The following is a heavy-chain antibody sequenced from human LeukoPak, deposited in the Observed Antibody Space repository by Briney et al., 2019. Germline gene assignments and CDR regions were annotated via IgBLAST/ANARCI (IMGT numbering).Heavy chain of an antibody. D-gene: IGHD3-22*01. V-gene: IGHV3-23*01. J-gene: IGHJ4*02. CDR3: AKESLVVIESYFDN. CDR1: GFSFSDYA. CDR2: ITGSGQTK. Sequence: PGGSLRLSCLVSGFSFSDYAMSWARRAPGKGLEWVSAITGSGQTKYYTDSVKGRFTMSRDNSKNTLYLQMNSLRDEDTAEYFCAKESLVVIESYFDNWGQGTLVLVSS.